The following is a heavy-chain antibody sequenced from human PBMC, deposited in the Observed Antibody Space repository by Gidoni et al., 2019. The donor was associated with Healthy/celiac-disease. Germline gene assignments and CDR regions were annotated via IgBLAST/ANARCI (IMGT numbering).Heavy chain of an antibody. J-gene: IGHJ5*02. D-gene: IGHD2-15*01. V-gene: IGHV4-34*01. CDR3: ARVVRNCSGGSCYPRNNWFDP. CDR2: INPLGST. CDR1: GGSFSDYY. Sequence: QVQLQQWGAGLLKPSEPLSLTCAVYGGSFSDYYWRWIRQPPGKGLEWIGEINPLGSTNYNPSLKSRVTISVDTSKNQFSLKLSSVTAADTAMYYCARVVRNCSGGSCYPRNNWFDPWGQGTLVTVSS.